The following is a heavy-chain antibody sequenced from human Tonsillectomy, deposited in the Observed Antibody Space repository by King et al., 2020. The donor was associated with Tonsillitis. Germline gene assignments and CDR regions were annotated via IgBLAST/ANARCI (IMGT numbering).Heavy chain of an antibody. Sequence: VQLVESGGGLVQPGGSLRLSCAASGFTFSSYWMHWVRQAPGKGLVWVSRIKSDGSTTSYADSVKGRFTISRDNAKNTLYLQMNSLRAEDTVVYYCAREGATGADWYFDLWGRGTLVTVSS. CDR2: IKSDGSTT. CDR3: AREGATGADWYFDL. J-gene: IGHJ2*01. V-gene: IGHV3-74*01. D-gene: IGHD7-27*01. CDR1: GFTFSSYW.